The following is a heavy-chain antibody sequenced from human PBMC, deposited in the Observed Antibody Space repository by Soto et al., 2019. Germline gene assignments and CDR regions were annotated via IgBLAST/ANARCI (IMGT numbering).Heavy chain of an antibody. D-gene: IGHD3-10*01. J-gene: IGHJ4*02. Sequence: ASVKVSCKTSGYNFLNYSMSGVRQAPGQGPEWMGWISVYHGNTIYAQNFQGRVTMTTDTSTSTAYMELTSLRSDDTGVYYCARDHGGATMALLYWGQGTLVTVSS. CDR2: ISVYHGNT. CDR3: ARDHGGATMALLY. V-gene: IGHV1-18*04. CDR1: GYNFLNYS.